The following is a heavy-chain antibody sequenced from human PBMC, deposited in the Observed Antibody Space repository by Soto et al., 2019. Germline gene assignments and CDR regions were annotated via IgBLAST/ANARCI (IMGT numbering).Heavy chain of an antibody. Sequence: SETLSLTCTVSGGSISSYYWSWIRQPPGKGLEWIGYIYYSGSTNYNPSLKSRVTISVDTSKNQFSLKLSSVTAADTAVYYCARRIAVAGTFDYWGQGTLVTVSS. CDR1: GGSISSYY. CDR3: ARRIAVAGTFDY. D-gene: IGHD6-19*01. J-gene: IGHJ4*02. V-gene: IGHV4-59*08. CDR2: IYYSGST.